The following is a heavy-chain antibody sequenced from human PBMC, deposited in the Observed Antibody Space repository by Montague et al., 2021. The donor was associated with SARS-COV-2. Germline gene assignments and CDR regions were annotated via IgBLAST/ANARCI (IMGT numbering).Heavy chain of an antibody. V-gene: IGHV3-33*08. J-gene: IGHJ6*02. Sequence: SLRLSCAASGFTFSSYDMHWVRQAPGKGLEWVVVIWYDGSNQYYGDSVKGRFTISRDNSKNTLYLQMNSLRAEDTVVYYCAREYSAPRWFGEYNRYGMDVWGQGTTVTVSS. CDR3: AREYSAPRWFGEYNRYGMDV. CDR1: GFTFSSYD. CDR2: IWYDGSNQ. D-gene: IGHD3-10*01.